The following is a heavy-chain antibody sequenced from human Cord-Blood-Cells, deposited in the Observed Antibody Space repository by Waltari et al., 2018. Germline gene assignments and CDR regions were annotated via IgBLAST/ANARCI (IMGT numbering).Heavy chain of an antibody. CDR1: GGSISSSSYY. Sequence: QLQLQESGPGLVKPSETLSLTCTVSGGSISSSSYYWGWIRQPPGKGLEWIGIIYYSGCTYQNPSHATQVMISVATSKNNFYPTLSSVTASDTAVYFCARPPYCANGVCYKYLQHCGQGTLVTVSS. V-gene: IGHV4-39*01. D-gene: IGHD2-8*01. CDR3: ARPPYCANGVCYKYLQH. J-gene: IGHJ1*01. CDR2: IYYSGCT.